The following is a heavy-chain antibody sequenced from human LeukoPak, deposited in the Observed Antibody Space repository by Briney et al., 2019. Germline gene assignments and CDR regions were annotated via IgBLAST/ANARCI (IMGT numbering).Heavy chain of an antibody. V-gene: IGHV1-2*02. CDR2: INPNSGGT. CDR3: ARGPGIAAAADYYYYYYYMDV. CDR1: GYTFNSYG. Sequence: ASVKVSCKASGYTFNSYGISWVRQAPGQGLEWMGWINPNSGGTNYAQKFQGRVTMTRDTSISTAYMELSRLRSDDTAVYYCARGPGIAAAADYYYYYYYMDVWGKGTTVTVSS. J-gene: IGHJ6*03. D-gene: IGHD6-13*01.